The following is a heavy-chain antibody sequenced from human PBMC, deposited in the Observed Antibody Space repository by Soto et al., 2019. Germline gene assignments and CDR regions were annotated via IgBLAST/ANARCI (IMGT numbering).Heavy chain of an antibody. V-gene: IGHV4-31*03. CDR1: GGSISSGGYY. J-gene: IGHJ3*02. Sequence: QVQLQESGPGLVKPSQTLSLTCTVSGGSISSGGYYWSWIRQHPGKGLEWIGYIYYSGSTYYNPSLKSRVTISVDTSKNQFSLKLSSVAAAATAVYYCARGIVATIKGAFDIWGQGTMVTVSS. D-gene: IGHD5-12*01. CDR3: ARGIVATIKGAFDI. CDR2: IYYSGST.